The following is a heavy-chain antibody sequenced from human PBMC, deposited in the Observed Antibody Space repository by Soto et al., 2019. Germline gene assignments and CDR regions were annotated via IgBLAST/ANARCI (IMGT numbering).Heavy chain of an antibody. Sequence: GGALRLSFPAPGFTFRAHHRPWSRQAPGRGLEWISYISSSSSYKNYADSVKGRFTISRDNARNSLYLQMNSLRTEDTAVYYCAGYLGDSIHANDRKRAFDYWGQGT. J-gene: IGHJ4*02. CDR3: AGYLGDSIHANDRKRAFDY. D-gene: IGHD3-22*01. CDR2: ISSSSSYK. V-gene: IGHV3-11*03. CDR1: GFTFRAHH.